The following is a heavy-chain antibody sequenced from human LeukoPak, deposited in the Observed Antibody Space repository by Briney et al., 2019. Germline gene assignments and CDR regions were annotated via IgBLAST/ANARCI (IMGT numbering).Heavy chain of an antibody. CDR1: GFTFSSYG. J-gene: IGHJ4*02. CDR2: IWYDGSNK. V-gene: IGHV3-33*01. D-gene: IGHD3-16*02. Sequence: GGSLRLSCAASGFTFSSYGMHWVRQAPGKGLEWVAVIWYDGSNKYYADSVKGRFTISRDNSKNTLYLQMNSLRAEDTPVYYCARGDYVWGSYRPFDYCGQGTLVTVSP. CDR3: ARGDYVWGSYRPFDY.